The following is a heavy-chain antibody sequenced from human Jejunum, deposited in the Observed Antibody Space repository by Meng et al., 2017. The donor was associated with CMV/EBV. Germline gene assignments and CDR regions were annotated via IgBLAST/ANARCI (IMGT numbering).Heavy chain of an antibody. CDR2: IKDSGTGT. Sequence: SWVRQAPGKGLEWVAGIKDSGTGTRYADSVKGRFTISRDNAKNSLYLQMNGLRAEDTALYYCARALGYYDGGGYYTSQYYYGMDVWGQGTTVTVSS. V-gene: IGHV3-20*03. D-gene: IGHD3-22*01. CDR3: ARALGYYDGGGYYTSQYYYGMDV. J-gene: IGHJ6*02.